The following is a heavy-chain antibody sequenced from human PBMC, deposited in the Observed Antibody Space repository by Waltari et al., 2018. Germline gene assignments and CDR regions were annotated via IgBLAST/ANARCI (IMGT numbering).Heavy chain of an antibody. D-gene: IGHD1-20*01. V-gene: IGHV4-30-4*08. CDR2: IYYTGRT. J-gene: IGHJ4*02. Sequence: QVQLQESGPGLMKPSQTLSLTCTVSGGSISSGDYYWSWISQPPGRGLEWIGYIYYTGRTYYNPSLKSRVAMSVDTSKNQFSLKLSSVTAADTAVYYCARFLTGNYFDYWGQGTLVPVSS. CDR3: ARFLTGNYFDY. CDR1: GGSISSGDYY.